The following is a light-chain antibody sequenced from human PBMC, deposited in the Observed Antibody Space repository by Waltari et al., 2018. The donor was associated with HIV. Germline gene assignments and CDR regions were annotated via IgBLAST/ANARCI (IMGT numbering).Light chain of an antibody. Sequence: VMTQSPATLSLSRGDRTTLSCKTSQRLSTNSAWYQQKPGQVPRLLIYGASTRATGITDRFSGSTSGTDFTLTISSLQSEDSAVYYCQQYNNWPFTFGPGTRLEIK. CDR2: GAS. CDR1: QRLSTN. CDR3: QQYNNWPFT. J-gene: IGKJ3*01. V-gene: IGKV3-15*01.